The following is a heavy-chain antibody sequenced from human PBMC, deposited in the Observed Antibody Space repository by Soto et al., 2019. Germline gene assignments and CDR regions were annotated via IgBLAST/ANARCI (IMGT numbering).Heavy chain of an antibody. CDR2: IRSSGSNK. CDR1: GFTFSSYG. J-gene: IGHJ4*02. Sequence: GGSLRLSCAASGFTFSSYGMHWVRQAPGKGLEWVSVIRSSGSNKYYADSVKGRSTISRDNAKNTLYLQMNSLRAEDTAIYYCARDPNSGYDAVCWGQGTLVTVSS. D-gene: IGHD5-12*01. V-gene: IGHV3-33*01. CDR3: ARDPNSGYDAVC.